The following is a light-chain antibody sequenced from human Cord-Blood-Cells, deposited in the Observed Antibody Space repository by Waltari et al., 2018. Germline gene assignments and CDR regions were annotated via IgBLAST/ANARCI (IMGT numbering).Light chain of an antibody. V-gene: IGKV1-39*01. CDR2: AAS. Sequence: DIQMTQSPSSLSASVGDRVTITCRASQSISSYLNWYHQKPGKAPKLLIYAASSLQSGVPSSFSGSGSGTDFTLTISSLQPEDFATYYCQQSYSTPRTFGQGTKVEIK. CDR3: QQSYSTPRT. J-gene: IGKJ1*01. CDR1: QSISSY.